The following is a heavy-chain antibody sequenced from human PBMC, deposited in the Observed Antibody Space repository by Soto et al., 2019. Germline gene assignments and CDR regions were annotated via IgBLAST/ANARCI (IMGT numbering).Heavy chain of an antibody. CDR3: VKQAHGLDGVAFVY. D-gene: IGHD2-15*01. V-gene: IGHV1-2*02. CDR2: INPKTGDT. J-gene: IGHJ4*02. Sequence: ASVKVSCKASGYTFTGYHMHWVRQAPGQGLEWMGWINPKTGDTIYPLKFQGRVTMTRDTSISTAYMELSRLTSHDTAIYYCVKQAHGLDGVAFVYWGQGTQVTVSS. CDR1: GYTFTGYH.